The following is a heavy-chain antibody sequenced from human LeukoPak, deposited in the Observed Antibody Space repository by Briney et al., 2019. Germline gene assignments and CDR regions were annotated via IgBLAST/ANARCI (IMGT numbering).Heavy chain of an antibody. CDR3: AKGAYYDILTGYIPEYYFDY. J-gene: IGHJ4*02. D-gene: IGHD3-9*01. Sequence: GGSLRLSCAASGFTFSSYAMSWVRQAPGKGLEWVSAISGSGGSTYYADSVKGRFTISRDNSKNTLYLQMNSLRAEDTAVYYCAKGAYYDILTGYIPEYYFDYWGQGTLVTVSS. CDR1: GFTFSSYA. CDR2: ISGSGGST. V-gene: IGHV3-23*01.